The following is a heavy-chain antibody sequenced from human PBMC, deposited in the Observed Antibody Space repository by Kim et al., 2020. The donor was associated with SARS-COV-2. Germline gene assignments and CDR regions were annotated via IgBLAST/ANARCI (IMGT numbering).Heavy chain of an antibody. D-gene: IGHD3-10*01. CDR1: GFTVSSNY. Sequence: GGSLRLSCAASGFTVSSNYMSWVRQAPGKGLEWVSVIYSGGSTYYADSVKGRFTISRDNSKNTLYLQMNSLRAEDTAVYYCARSTTIWFGEFNFDYWGQGALVTVSS. CDR2: IYSGGST. V-gene: IGHV3-53*01. J-gene: IGHJ4*02. CDR3: ARSTTIWFGEFNFDY.